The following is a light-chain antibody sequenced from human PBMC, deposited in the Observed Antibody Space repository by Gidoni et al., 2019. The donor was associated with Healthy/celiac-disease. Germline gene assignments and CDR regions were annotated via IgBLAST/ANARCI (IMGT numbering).Light chain of an antibody. Sequence: QSALTQPASASGSPGQSITIPCTGTSSDVGSYNLVSWYQQHTGKAPKLMIYEVSKRPSGVSNRFSGSKSGNTASLTISGLQAEDEADYYCCSYAGSSTYVFGTGTKVTVL. J-gene: IGLJ1*01. V-gene: IGLV2-23*02. CDR3: CSYAGSSTYV. CDR2: EVS. CDR1: SSDVGSYNL.